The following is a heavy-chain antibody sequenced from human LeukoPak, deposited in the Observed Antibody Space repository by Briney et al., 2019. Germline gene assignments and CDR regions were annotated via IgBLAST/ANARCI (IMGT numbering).Heavy chain of an antibody. V-gene: IGHV3-23*01. J-gene: IGHJ4*02. CDR3: AKVLSGWYRGNDC. Sequence: PGGPLRLSCAASGFTVSSNYMSWVRQAPGKGLEWVSTISTSGNTPYYVDSVKGRFTVSRDNSKNTLYLQMNSLRAEDTATYYCAKVLSGWYRGNDCWGQGTLVAVSS. D-gene: IGHD6-19*01. CDR2: ISTSGNTP. CDR1: GFTVSSNY.